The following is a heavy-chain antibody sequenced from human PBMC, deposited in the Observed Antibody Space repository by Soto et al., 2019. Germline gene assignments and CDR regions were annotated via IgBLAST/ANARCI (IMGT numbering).Heavy chain of an antibody. Sequence: ASVKVSCKASGYTFTGYYMHWVRQAPGQGLEWMGWINPNSGGTNYAQKFQGWVTMTRDTSISTAYMELSSLRSEDTAVYYCARGASPLIAYWGQGTLVTVSS. D-gene: IGHD1-26*01. CDR3: ARGASPLIAY. CDR2: INPNSGGT. CDR1: GYTFTGYY. J-gene: IGHJ4*02. V-gene: IGHV1-2*04.